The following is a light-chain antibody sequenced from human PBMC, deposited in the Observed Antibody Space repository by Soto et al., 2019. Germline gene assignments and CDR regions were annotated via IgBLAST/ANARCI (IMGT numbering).Light chain of an antibody. J-gene: IGLJ1*01. Sequence: QSVLTQPASVSGSPGQSITISCTGTSSDVGSYNLVSWYQQHPGKAPKLMIYEGSKRPSGVSNRFSGSKSGNTASLTISGLQAEDEADYYCCSYAASSTYVLGNGTKLTV. CDR3: CSYAASSTYV. CDR2: EGS. V-gene: IGLV2-23*01. CDR1: SSDVGSYNL.